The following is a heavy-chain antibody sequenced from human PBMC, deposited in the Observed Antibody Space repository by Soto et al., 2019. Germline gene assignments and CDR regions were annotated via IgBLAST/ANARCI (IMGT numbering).Heavy chain of an antibody. D-gene: IGHD3-22*01. Sequence: QVQLVQSGAEVKKPGASVKVSCKASGYTFTSYGISWVRQAPGQGLEWMGWISAYNGNTNYAQKLQGRVTMTTDTTTSTAYMELRSLRSDDTAVYYCAASPRYYDSSGATFDYWGQGTLVTVSS. CDR3: AASPRYYDSSGATFDY. CDR1: GYTFTSYG. V-gene: IGHV1-18*04. J-gene: IGHJ4*02. CDR2: ISAYNGNT.